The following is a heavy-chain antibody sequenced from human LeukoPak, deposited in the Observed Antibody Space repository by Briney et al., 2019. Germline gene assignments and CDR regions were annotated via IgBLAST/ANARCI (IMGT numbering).Heavy chain of an antibody. CDR3: AREAPFYDSSGYYYFDY. Sequence: SQTLSLTCTVSGGSISSGGYYWSWIRQHPGKGLEWIGYIYYSGSTYYNPSLKSRVTISVDTSKNQFSLKLSSVTAADTAVYYCAREAPFYDSSGYYYFDYWGQGTLATVSS. CDR1: GGSISSGGYY. V-gene: IGHV4-31*03. J-gene: IGHJ4*02. CDR2: IYYSGST. D-gene: IGHD3-22*01.